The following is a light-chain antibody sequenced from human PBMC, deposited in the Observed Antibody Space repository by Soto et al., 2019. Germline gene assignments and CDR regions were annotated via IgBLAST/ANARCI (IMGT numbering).Light chain of an antibody. Sequence: QSALTQPGSVSGSTGESVTISCTGTSSDVGGYNYVSWYQQHPGKAPKLMIYDVSKRPSGVPDRFSGSKSGNTASLTISGLQAEDEADYYCCSYAGSPYVFGTGTKLTV. CDR3: CSYAGSPYV. J-gene: IGLJ1*01. CDR1: SSDVGGYNY. V-gene: IGLV2-11*01. CDR2: DVS.